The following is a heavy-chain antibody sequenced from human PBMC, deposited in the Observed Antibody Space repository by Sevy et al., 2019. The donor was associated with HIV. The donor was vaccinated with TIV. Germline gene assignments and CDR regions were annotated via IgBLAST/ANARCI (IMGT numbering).Heavy chain of an antibody. Sequence: SETLSLTCTVSGGSISSYYWSWIRQPPGKGLEWIGYIYYSGSTNYIPSLKSRVTISVDTSKNQFSLKLSSVTAADTAVYYCARDRDYDSSGYYYRDYGMDVWGQGTTVTVSS. D-gene: IGHD3-22*01. CDR3: ARDRDYDSSGYYYRDYGMDV. CDR2: IYYSGST. V-gene: IGHV4-59*01. CDR1: GGSISSYY. J-gene: IGHJ6*02.